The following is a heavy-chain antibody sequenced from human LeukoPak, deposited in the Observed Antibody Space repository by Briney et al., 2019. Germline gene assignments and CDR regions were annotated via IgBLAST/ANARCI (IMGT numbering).Heavy chain of an antibody. J-gene: IGHJ5*02. CDR3: ARGASPLRYFDWLEGGFDP. CDR1: GYTFAGYY. Sequence: ASVKVSCKASGYTFAGYYMHWVRQAPGQGLEYMGWINPNSGGTNYAQKFQGRVTMTRDTSISTAYMELTRLRSDDTAVYYCARGASPLRYFDWLEGGFDPWGQGTLVTVSS. CDR2: INPNSGGT. D-gene: IGHD3-9*01. V-gene: IGHV1-2*02.